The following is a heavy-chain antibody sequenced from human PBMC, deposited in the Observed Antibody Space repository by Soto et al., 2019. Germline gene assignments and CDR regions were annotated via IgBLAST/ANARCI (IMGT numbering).Heavy chain of an antibody. CDR1: GGSFSGYY. J-gene: IGHJ3*02. V-gene: IGHV4-34*01. Sequence: QVQLQQWGAGLLKPSETLSLTCAVYGGSFSGYYWSWIRQPPGTGLEWIGEINHSGSTNYNPSLKSRVTISVDASKNQFSLKLSSVTAADTAVYYCARGPGWRAFDIWGQGTMVTVSS. CDR2: INHSGST. CDR3: ARGPGWRAFDI. D-gene: IGHD2-15*01.